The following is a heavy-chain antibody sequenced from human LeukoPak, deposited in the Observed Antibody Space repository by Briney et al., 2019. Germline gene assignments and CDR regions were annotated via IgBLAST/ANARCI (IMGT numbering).Heavy chain of an antibody. V-gene: IGHV3-66*01. CDR2: MYNGGST. CDR3: ARDPVVRGTGDY. J-gene: IGHJ4*02. D-gene: IGHD3-10*01. CDR1: GFIVSSHY. Sequence: HPGGSLRLSCAASGFIVSSHYMSWVRQAPGKGLEWVSVMYNGGSTYYADSVKGRFTISRDNSKNTLYLQMNSLRAEDTAVYYCARDPVVRGTGDYWGQGTLVTVSS.